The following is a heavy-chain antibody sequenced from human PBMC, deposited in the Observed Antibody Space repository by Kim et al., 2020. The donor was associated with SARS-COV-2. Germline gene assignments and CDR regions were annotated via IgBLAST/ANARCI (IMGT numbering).Heavy chain of an antibody. D-gene: IGHD3-16*01. CDR3: ARVPRGGMTIDAFDI. Sequence: QKFQGRVTITADKSTSTAYMGLSSLRSEDTAVYYCARVPRGGMTIDAFDIWGQGTMVTVSS. V-gene: IGHV1-69*04. J-gene: IGHJ3*02.